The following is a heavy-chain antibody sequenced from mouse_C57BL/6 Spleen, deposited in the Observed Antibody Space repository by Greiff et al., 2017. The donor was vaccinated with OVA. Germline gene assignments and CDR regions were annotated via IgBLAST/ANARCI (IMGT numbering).Heavy chain of an antibody. CDR1: GFSLTSYG. V-gene: IGHV2-6*01. CDR2: IWGVGST. J-gene: IGHJ3*01. CDR3: ASRGGSSYRFAY. Sequence: VKVIESGPGLVAPSQSLSITCTVSGFSLTSYGVDWVRQSPGKGLEWLGVIWGVGSTNYNSALKSRLSISKDNSKSQVFLKMNSLQTDDTAMYYCASRGGSSYRFAYWGQGTLVTVSA. D-gene: IGHD1-1*01.